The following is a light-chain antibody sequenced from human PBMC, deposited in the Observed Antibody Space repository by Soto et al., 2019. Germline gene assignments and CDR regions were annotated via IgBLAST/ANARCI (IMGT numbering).Light chain of an antibody. Sequence: DIPMTQSPSSLSASVGDRVTITCRASQSISSYLNWYQQKPGKAPKLLIYAASSLQSGVPSRFSSSGSGTDFTLTISSLQPEDFATYYCQQSYSTPLTFGGGTKVEIK. CDR2: AAS. CDR1: QSISSY. V-gene: IGKV1-39*01. J-gene: IGKJ4*01. CDR3: QQSYSTPLT.